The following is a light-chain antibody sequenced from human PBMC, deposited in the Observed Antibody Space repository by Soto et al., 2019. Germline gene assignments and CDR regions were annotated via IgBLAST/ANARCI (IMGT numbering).Light chain of an antibody. CDR3: SSFAGNNNLV. V-gene: IGLV2-8*01. CDR2: EVS. CDR1: SSDVGGYNY. Sequence: QSALTQPPSASGSPGQSVTISCTGTSSDVGGYNYVSWYQQHPGKASKLMISEVSKRPSGVPDRFSGSKSGNTASLTVSGLQDEDEADYYCSSFAGNNNLVFGGGTKVTVL. J-gene: IGLJ2*01.